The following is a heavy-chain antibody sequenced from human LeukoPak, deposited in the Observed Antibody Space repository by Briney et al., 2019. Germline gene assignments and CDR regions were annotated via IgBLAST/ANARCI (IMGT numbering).Heavy chain of an antibody. J-gene: IGHJ6*02. D-gene: IGHD3-3*01. CDR2: IIPIFGTA. V-gene: IGHV1-69*13. Sequence: SVKVSCKASGGTFSSYAISWVRQAPGQGLEWMGGIIPIFGTANYAQKFQGRVTITADESTSTAYMELSSLRSEDTAVYYCARDRRSLIRYYDFWSGYYGMDVWGQGTTVTVSS. CDR3: ARDRRSLIRYYDFWSGYYGMDV. CDR1: GGTFSSYA.